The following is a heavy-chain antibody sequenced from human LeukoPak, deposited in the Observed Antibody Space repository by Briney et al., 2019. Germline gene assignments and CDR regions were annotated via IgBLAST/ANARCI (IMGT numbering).Heavy chain of an antibody. CDR3: ARDQILFSTMDDSGYYPVY. Sequence: PGGSLSLSCAASGFSFSNFWMSWFRQAPGKGLEWVANIKSDGSEKYYVASLRGRFTISRDNAKKSLFLQMDSLAAEDTAVYYCARDQILFSTMDDSGYYPVYWRQGTRVTVSS. D-gene: IGHD3-22*01. CDR2: IKSDGSEK. J-gene: IGHJ4*02. CDR1: GFSFSNFW. V-gene: IGHV3-7*01.